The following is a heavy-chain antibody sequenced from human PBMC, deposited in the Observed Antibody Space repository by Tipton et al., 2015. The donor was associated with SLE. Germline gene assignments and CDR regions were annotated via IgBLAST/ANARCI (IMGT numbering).Heavy chain of an antibody. D-gene: IGHD3-3*02. J-gene: IGHJ3*02. CDR3: ATWHFLSGYPAHDAFDI. CDR2: IDPYNGDS. V-gene: IGHV1-2*02. CDR1: GYSFTGYY. Sequence: QVQLVQSGAEVKKPGASVKVSCKASGYSFTGYYMHWVRQAPGQRPEWMGWIDPYNGDSNYAQKFQGRVTMTRDTSISTAYMELSRLTSGDTAVYYCATWHFLSGYPAHDAFDIWGQGTMVTVSS.